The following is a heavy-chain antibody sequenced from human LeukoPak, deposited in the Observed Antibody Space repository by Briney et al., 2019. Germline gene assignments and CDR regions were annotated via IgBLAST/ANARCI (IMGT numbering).Heavy chain of an antibody. CDR2: IFYNGNT. CDR3: ARGGAHYQLPHWWFDP. Sequence: SETLSLTCTVSGGSVTTYYWTWIRQPPGKGPEWIGYIFYNGNTKYNPALNSRVTMSVDTSKNQFSLRMSSVTAADTAVYYCARGGAHYQLPHWWFDPWGQGTLVTVSS. V-gene: IGHV4-59*02. CDR1: GGSVTTYY. J-gene: IGHJ5*02. D-gene: IGHD2-2*01.